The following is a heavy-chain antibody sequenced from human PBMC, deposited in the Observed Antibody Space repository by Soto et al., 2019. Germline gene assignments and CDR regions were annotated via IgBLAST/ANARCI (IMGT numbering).Heavy chain of an antibody. CDR2: IYYSGST. CDR1: GGSISSGDYY. D-gene: IGHD3-22*01. Sequence: PSETLSLTCTVSGGSISSGDYYWSWIRQPPGKGLEWIGYIYYSGSTYYNPSLKSRVTISVDTSKNQFSLKLSSVTAADTAVYYCARVHYYDSSGYRLYYFDYWGQGTLVTVSS. J-gene: IGHJ4*02. V-gene: IGHV4-30-4*01. CDR3: ARVHYYDSSGYRLYYFDY.